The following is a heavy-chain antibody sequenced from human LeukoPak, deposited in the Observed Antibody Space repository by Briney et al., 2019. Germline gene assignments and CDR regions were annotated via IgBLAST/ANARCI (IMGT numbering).Heavy chain of an antibody. V-gene: IGHV4-39*07. CDR3: ARVKIKGKFYGPASSGWYAYFDY. J-gene: IGHJ4*02. Sequence: PSETLSLTCTVSGGSISSSSYYWGWIRQPPGKGLEWIGSIYYSGSTYYNPSLKSRVTISVDTSKNQFSLKLSSVTAADTAVYYCARVKIKGKFYGPASSGWYAYFDYWGQGTLVTVSS. CDR1: GGSISSSSYY. D-gene: IGHD6-19*01. CDR2: IYYSGST.